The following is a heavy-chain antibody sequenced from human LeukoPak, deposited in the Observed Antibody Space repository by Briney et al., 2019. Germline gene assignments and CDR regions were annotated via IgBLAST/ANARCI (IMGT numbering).Heavy chain of an antibody. V-gene: IGHV3-21*01. CDR2: ISSSSSYI. J-gene: IGHJ4*02. D-gene: IGHD3-22*01. Sequence: GGSLRLSCAASGFTFSSYSMNWVRQAPGKGLEWVSSISSSSSYIYYADSVKGRFTISRDNAKNSLYLQMDSLRAEDTAVYYCAKDTLRSAEGYFWGQGILVTVSS. CDR3: AKDTLRSAEGYF. CDR1: GFTFSSYS.